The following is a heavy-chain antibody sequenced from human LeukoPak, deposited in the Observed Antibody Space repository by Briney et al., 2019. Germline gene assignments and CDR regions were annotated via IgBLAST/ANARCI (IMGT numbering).Heavy chain of an antibody. CDR2: VYSGGST. CDR3: ARDPPAVAANTYG. D-gene: IGHD6-6*01. J-gene: IGHJ4*02. Sequence: GGSLRLSCAASGVTVGNNYMNWVRQAPGKGLEWVSLVYSGGSTHYADSVKGRFTISRDNSKNTLYLQMNSLRVDDTAVYYCARDPPAVAANTYGWGQGTLVTVSS. CDR1: GVTVGNNY. V-gene: IGHV3-66*01.